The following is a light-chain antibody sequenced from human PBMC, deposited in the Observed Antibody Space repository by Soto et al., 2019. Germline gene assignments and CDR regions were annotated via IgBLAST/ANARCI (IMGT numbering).Light chain of an antibody. CDR3: SSYTSSSTLPYV. Sequence: QSLLTQPASVSGSPGQSITISCTGTSSDVGGYNYVSWYQQHPGKAPKLMIYEVSNRPSGVSNRFSGSKSGNTASLTISGLQAEEEADYYCSSYTSSSTLPYVFGTGTKVTVL. V-gene: IGLV2-14*01. J-gene: IGLJ1*01. CDR1: SSDVGGYNY. CDR2: EVS.